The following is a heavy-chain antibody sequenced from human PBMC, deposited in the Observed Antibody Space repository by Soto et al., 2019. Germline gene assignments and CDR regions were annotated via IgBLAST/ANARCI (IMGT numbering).Heavy chain of an antibody. CDR2: IIPMFGTP. CDR3: ARQFDYESSGYYYAY. V-gene: IGHV1-69*01. J-gene: IGHJ4*02. CDR1: GGTFSRYA. D-gene: IGHD3-22*01. Sequence: QVQLVQSGAEVKKPGSSVKVSCKASGGTFSRYAIGWMRQAPGQGLEWMGGIIPMFGTPYYAQKFQGRVSISADESTSTAYMELSSLRSEDTAVYYCARQFDYESSGYYYAYWGQGTLVTVSS.